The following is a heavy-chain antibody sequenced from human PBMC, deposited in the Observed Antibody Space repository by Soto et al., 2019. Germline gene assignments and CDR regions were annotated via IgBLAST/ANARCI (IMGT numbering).Heavy chain of an antibody. CDR2: ISYDGSNK. V-gene: IGHV3-30-3*01. Sequence: GGSLRLSCAASGFTFSSYAMHWVRQAPGKGLEWVAVISYDGSNKYYADSVKGRFTISRDNSKNTLYLQMNSLRAEDTAVYYCAREVYSSGWLDYWGQGTLVTVSS. CDR1: GFTFSSYA. CDR3: AREVYSSGWLDY. D-gene: IGHD6-19*01. J-gene: IGHJ4*02.